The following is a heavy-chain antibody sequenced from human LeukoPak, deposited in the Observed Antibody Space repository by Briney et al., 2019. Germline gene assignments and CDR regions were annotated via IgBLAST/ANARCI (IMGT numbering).Heavy chain of an antibody. CDR3: ARGYGSGPGRLDY. J-gene: IGHJ4*02. CDR2: INHSGST. D-gene: IGHD3-10*01. Sequence: PSETLSLTCAVYGGSFSGYYWSWIRQPPGKGLEWIGEINHSGSTNYNPSLKSRVTISVDTSKNQFSLKLSSVTAADTAVYYCARGYGSGPGRLDYWGQGTLVTVSS. CDR1: GGSFSGYY. V-gene: IGHV4-34*01.